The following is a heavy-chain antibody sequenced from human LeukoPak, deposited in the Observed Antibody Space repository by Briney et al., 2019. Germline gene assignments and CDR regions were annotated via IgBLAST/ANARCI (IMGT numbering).Heavy chain of an antibody. Sequence: ASVKVSFKASGYTFTGYYMHWVRQAPGQGLEWMGWINPNSGGTNYAQKFQGRVTMTRDTSISTAYMELSRLRSDDTAVYYCARGGEQWLVKDDSRGGYYYYGMDVWGQGTTVTVSS. D-gene: IGHD6-19*01. CDR1: GYTFTGYY. J-gene: IGHJ6*02. CDR2: INPNSGGT. V-gene: IGHV1-2*02. CDR3: ARGGEQWLVKDDSRGGYYYYGMDV.